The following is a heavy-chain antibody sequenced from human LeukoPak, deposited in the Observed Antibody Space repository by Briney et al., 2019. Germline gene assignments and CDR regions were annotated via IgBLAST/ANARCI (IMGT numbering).Heavy chain of an antibody. D-gene: IGHD2-21*02. CDR3: ARGLAYCGGDCPS. CDR2: ISHGGST. J-gene: IGHJ4*02. Sequence: PSESLSLTCAVYGGSFSGYYWSWIRQPPGKGLEWLGEISHGGSTNYNPSLKSRVSISLDTSKNQFSLKLSSVTAADTAVYYCARGLAYCGGDCPSWGQGTLVTV. V-gene: IGHV4-34*01. CDR1: GGSFSGYY.